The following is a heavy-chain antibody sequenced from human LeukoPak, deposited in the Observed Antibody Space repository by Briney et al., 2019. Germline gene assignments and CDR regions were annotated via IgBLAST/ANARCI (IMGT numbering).Heavy chain of an antibody. CDR2: INPNSGGT. J-gene: IGHJ4*02. V-gene: IGHV1-2*02. CDR3: ARDRKPTYYYDSSGYHPLDY. D-gene: IGHD3-22*01. CDR1: GYTFTGYY. Sequence: ASVKVSCKASGYTFTGYYMHWVRQAPGQGLEWMGWINPNSGGTNYAQKFQGRVTMTRDTSISTAYMELSRLRSDDTAVYYCARDRKPTYYYDSSGYHPLDYWGQGTLVTVSS.